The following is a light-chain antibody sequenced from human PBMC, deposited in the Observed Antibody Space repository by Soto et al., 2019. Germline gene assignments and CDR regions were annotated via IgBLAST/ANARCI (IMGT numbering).Light chain of an antibody. V-gene: IGKV3-20*01. CDR1: QSVGSTF. CDR2: GVS. CDR3: QQYRT. J-gene: IGKJ5*01. Sequence: EIVLTQSPGTLSLSPGERATLSCRASQSVGSTFLAWYQQKPGQAPRLLIYGVSTRATGIPDRFSGSGSGTDFTLTISRLEPEDFAVYYCQQYRTFGQGTRLEIK.